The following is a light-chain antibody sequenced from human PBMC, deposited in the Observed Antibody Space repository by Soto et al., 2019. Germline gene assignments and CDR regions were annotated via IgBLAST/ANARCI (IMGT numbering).Light chain of an antibody. CDR2: EVS. J-gene: IGLJ1*01. Sequence: QSVLTQPASVSGSPGQSTTISCTGTSSDVGGYNHVSWYQHHPGKAPKLIIFEVSNRPSGVSNRFSGSKSGNTASLTISGLQAEDEGDYYCLSHTSSNTRVFGTGTKVTVL. V-gene: IGLV2-14*01. CDR3: LSHTSSNTRV. CDR1: SSDVGGYNH.